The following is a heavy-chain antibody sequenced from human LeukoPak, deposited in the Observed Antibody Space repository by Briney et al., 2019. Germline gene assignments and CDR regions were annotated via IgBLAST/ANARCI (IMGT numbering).Heavy chain of an antibody. CDR3: ARVGRGDHTWGSYYYDH. CDR1: GDSISSYH. V-gene: IGHV4-59*01. J-gene: IGHJ4*02. Sequence: SETLSLTCTVSGDSISSYHWSWIRQPPGKGLEWIGYISYSGSTNYNPSLKSRVTISVDKCKNQFSLKLRSVTAADTAVYYCARVGRGDHTWGSYYYDHWGQGTLVTVSS. CDR2: ISYSGST. D-gene: IGHD3-16*01.